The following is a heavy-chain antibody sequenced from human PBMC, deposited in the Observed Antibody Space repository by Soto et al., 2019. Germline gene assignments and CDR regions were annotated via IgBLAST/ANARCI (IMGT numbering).Heavy chain of an antibody. CDR1: GGTFSSYA. Sequence: QVQLVQSGAEVKKPGSSVKVSCKASGGTFSSYAISWVRQAPGQGLEWMGGIIPIFGTANYAQKFQGRVTITADESTSTAYMELSSLRSEDTAVYYCARDPVNIVLVPARQVLYYYGMDVWGQGTTVTVSS. CDR3: ARDPVNIVLVPARQVLYYYGMDV. V-gene: IGHV1-69*12. D-gene: IGHD2-2*01. CDR2: IIPIFGTA. J-gene: IGHJ6*02.